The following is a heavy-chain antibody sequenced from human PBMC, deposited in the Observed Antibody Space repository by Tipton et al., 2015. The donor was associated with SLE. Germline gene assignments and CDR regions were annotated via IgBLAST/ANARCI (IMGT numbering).Heavy chain of an antibody. Sequence: LSLTCTVSGGSISSYYWSWIRQPPGKGLEWIGYIYYSGSTNYNPSLKSRVTISVDTSKNQFSLKLSSVAAADTAVYYCARGSNYAFDIWGQGTMVTVSS. CDR3: ARGSNYAFDI. CDR2: IYYSGST. D-gene: IGHD6-13*01. CDR1: GGSISSYY. J-gene: IGHJ3*02. V-gene: IGHV4-59*01.